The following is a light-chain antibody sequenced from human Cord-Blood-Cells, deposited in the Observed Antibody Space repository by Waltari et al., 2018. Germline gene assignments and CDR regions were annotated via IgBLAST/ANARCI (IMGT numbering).Light chain of an antibody. J-gene: IGKJ2*01. Sequence: DIVMTQSPLSLPVTPGEPASISCRSSQSLLHSNGYNYLDWYLQKPGQSPHLLIYVGSNRASGVPDRFSGSGSGTDFTLKISRVEAEDVGVYYCMQALQTPTFGQGTKLEIK. CDR3: MQALQTPT. CDR2: VGS. CDR1: QSLLHSNGYNY. V-gene: IGKV2-28*01.